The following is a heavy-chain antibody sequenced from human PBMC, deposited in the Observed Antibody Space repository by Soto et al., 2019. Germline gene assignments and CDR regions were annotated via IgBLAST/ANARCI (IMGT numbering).Heavy chain of an antibody. CDR3: AKIGDRNHLVVVAASDE. CDR2: ISYDGSNK. V-gene: IGHV3-30*18. Sequence: PGGSLRLSCAASGFTFSSYGMHWVRQAPGKGLEWVAVISYDGSNKYYADSVKGRFTISRDNSKNTLYLQMNSLRAEDTAVYYCAKIGDRNHLVVVAASDEWGQGTLVTVSS. CDR1: GFTFSSYG. J-gene: IGHJ4*02. D-gene: IGHD2-15*01.